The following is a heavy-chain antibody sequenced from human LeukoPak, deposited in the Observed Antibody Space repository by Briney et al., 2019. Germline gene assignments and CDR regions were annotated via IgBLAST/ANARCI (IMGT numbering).Heavy chain of an antibody. CDR1: GYTFTSYG. Sequence: GASVKVSCKASGYTFTSYGISWVRQAPGQGLEWMGWISAYNGNTNYAQKLQGRVTMTTDTSTSTAYMELGSRRSDDTAVYYCARDRYHYDSSGYSDFAYWGQGTLVTVSS. J-gene: IGHJ4*02. D-gene: IGHD3-22*01. CDR3: ARDRYHYDSSGYSDFAY. CDR2: ISAYNGNT. V-gene: IGHV1-18*01.